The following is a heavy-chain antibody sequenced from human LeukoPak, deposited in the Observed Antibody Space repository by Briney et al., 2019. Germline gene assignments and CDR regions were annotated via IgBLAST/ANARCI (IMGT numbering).Heavy chain of an antibody. V-gene: IGHV4-59*12. J-gene: IGHJ4*02. CDR3: ARETAYDYVWGSYRSGFDY. CDR2: IYYSGST. D-gene: IGHD3-16*02. Sequence: SETLSLTCTVSGGSISSYYWSWIRQPPGKGLEWIGYIYYSGSTNYNPSLKSRVTISVDTSKNQFSLKLSSVTAADTAVYYCARETAYDYVWGSYRSGFDYWGQGTLVTVSS. CDR1: GGSISSYY.